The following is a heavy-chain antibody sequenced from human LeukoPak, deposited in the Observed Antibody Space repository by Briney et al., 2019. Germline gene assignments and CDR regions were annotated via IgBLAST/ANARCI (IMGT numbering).Heavy chain of an antibody. CDR3: ARAPRPYSSSRFGMDV. CDR1: GFTFTTYW. V-gene: IGHV3-7*01. Sequence: GGSLRLSCAASGFTFTTYWMSWVRQAPGKGLEWVANIKQDGNEKYYVDSVKGRFTISRDNAKNSLYLQMNSLRAEDTAVYYCARAPRPYSSSRFGMDVWGKGTTVTVSS. CDR2: IKQDGNEK. J-gene: IGHJ6*04. D-gene: IGHD6-6*01.